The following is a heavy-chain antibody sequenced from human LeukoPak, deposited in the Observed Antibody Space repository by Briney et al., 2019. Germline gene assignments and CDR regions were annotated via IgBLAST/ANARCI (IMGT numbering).Heavy chain of an antibody. CDR1: GFTFSSYA. V-gene: IGHV3-23*01. CDR3: AKTPNPRHHDYVNH. CDR2: ISGSGGST. J-gene: IGHJ4*02. D-gene: IGHD4-17*01. Sequence: GGSLRLPCAASGFTFSSYAMSWVRQAPGKGLEWASAISGSGGSTYYADSVKGRFTISRDNSKNTLYLQMNSLRAEDTAVYYCAKTPNPRHHDYVNHWGQGTLVTVSS.